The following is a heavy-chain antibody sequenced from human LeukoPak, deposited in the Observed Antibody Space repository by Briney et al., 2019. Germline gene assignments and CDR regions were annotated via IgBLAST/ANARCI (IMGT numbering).Heavy chain of an antibody. CDR1: GGTFSSYA. Sequence: SVKVSCKASGGTFSSYAISWVRQAPGQGLEWMGGIIPIFGTANYAQKSQGRVTITTDESTSTAYMELSSLRSEDTAVYYCARGGYQLLWYWFDPWGQGNPGHRLL. D-gene: IGHD2-2*01. V-gene: IGHV1-69*05. CDR3: ARGGYQLLWYWFDP. CDR2: IIPIFGTA. J-gene: IGHJ5*02.